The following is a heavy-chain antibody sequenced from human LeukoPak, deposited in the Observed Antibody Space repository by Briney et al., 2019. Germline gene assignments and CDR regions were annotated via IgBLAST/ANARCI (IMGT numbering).Heavy chain of an antibody. V-gene: IGHV3-30*18. CDR2: ISYDGSNK. Sequence: GGSLRLSCAASGFTFSSYGMHWVRQAPGKGLEWVAVISYDGSNKYYADSVKGRFTISRDNSKNTLYLQMNSLRAEDTAVYYCAKDMVSGSYYSDYWGQGTLVTVSS. CDR3: AKDMVSGSYYSDY. J-gene: IGHJ4*02. CDR1: GFTFSSYG. D-gene: IGHD1-26*01.